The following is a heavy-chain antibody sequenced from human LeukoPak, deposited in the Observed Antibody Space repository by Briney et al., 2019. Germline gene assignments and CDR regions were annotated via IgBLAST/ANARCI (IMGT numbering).Heavy chain of an antibody. V-gene: IGHV4-59*01. Sequence: SETLSLACTVSNGSINTYYWSWIRQPPGKGLEWIGYIYYSGSTNYNPSLKSRVTISVDTSKNQFSLKLSSVTAADTAVYYCARGRYQLSPWGQGTLVAVSS. CDR2: IYYSGST. D-gene: IGHD2-2*01. J-gene: IGHJ5*02. CDR1: NGSINTYY. CDR3: ARGRYQLSP.